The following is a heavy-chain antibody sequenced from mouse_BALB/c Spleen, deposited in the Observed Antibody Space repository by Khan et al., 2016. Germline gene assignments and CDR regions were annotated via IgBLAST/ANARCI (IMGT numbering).Heavy chain of an antibody. D-gene: IGHD1-1*01. Sequence: EVQLQESGPGLVKPSQSLSLTCTVTGYSITSDYAWNWIRQFPGNRLEWMGYISYSGSTSYNPSLKSRISLTRDTSKNQFFLQLNSVTSEHTATYYCARSDYGDKDAMDYWGQGTSVTVSS. CDR1: GYSITSDYA. CDR3: ARSDYGDKDAMDY. J-gene: IGHJ4*01. V-gene: IGHV3-2*02. CDR2: ISYSGST.